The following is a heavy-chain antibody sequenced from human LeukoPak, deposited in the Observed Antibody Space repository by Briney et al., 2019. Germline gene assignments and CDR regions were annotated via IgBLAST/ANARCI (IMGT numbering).Heavy chain of an antibody. CDR2: ISGSGGST. V-gene: IGHV3-23*01. Sequence: TGGSLGLSCAASGFTFSSYAMSWVRQAPGKGLEWVSAISGSGGSTHYADSVKGRFTTSRDNSKNTLYLQMNSLRAEDTAVYYCAKDRGGGFDYWGQGTLVTVSS. CDR1: GFTFSSYA. CDR3: AKDRGGGFDY. D-gene: IGHD3-16*01. J-gene: IGHJ4*02.